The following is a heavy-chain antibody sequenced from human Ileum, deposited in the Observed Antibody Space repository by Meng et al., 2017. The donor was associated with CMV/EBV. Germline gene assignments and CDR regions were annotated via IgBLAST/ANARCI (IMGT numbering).Heavy chain of an antibody. CDR1: GYTFIDYY. CDR3: ARDDPAIVALPPARGGMDV. CDR2: IDPNSGGT. V-gene: IGHV1-2*02. D-gene: IGHD2-2*01. Sequence: ASVKVSCKASGYTFIDYYMHWVRQAPGQGLEWMGWIDPNSGGTRYAQSFQGRVSMTRDTSISTYYLEVSSLRSDDTAVYYCARDDPAIVALPPARGGMDVWGQGTSVTVSS. J-gene: IGHJ6*02.